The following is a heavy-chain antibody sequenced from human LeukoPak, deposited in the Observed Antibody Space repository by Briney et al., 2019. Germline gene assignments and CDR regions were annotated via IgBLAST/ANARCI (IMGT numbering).Heavy chain of an antibody. CDR1: GYSFTSYG. Sequence: ASVKVSCKAGGYSFTSYGINWVRQAPGQGLEWMGWISAYNGNTNYAQKLQDRVTMTTDTSTSTAYMELRSLRSDDTAIYYCARMMSIPVAGHRPLFDYWGQGTLVTVSS. CDR2: ISAYNGNT. V-gene: IGHV1-18*01. CDR3: ARMMSIPVAGHRPLFDY. J-gene: IGHJ4*02. D-gene: IGHD6-19*01.